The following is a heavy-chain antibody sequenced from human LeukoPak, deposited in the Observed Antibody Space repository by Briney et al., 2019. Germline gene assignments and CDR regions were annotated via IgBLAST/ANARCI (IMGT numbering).Heavy chain of an antibody. D-gene: IGHD6-13*01. J-gene: IGHJ4*02. CDR1: GGSISSGDSY. CDR2: IYYSGST. CDR3: ARDRIAAVD. Sequence: SETLSLTCTVSGGSISSGDSYWNWIRQPPGKGLEWIGYIYYSGSTYYNPSLKSRVTISVDTSKNQFSLKLSSVTAADTAVYYCARDRIAAVDWGQGTLVTVSS. V-gene: IGHV4-30-4*08.